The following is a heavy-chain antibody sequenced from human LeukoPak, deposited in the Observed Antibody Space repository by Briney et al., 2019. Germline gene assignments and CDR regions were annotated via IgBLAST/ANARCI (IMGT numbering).Heavy chain of an antibody. D-gene: IGHD7-27*01. CDR3: TTGTGEQY. CDR1: GFTFSDAW. V-gene: IGHV3-15*04. Sequence: KPGGSLRLSCAASGFTFSDAWMSWVRQAPGKGLEWVGRIERKIDGGTTDYAAPVKGRFNISRADSENTLYLQMNSLKTEDTAVYYRTTGTGEQYWGQGTLVTVSS. J-gene: IGHJ4*02. CDR2: IERKIDGGTT.